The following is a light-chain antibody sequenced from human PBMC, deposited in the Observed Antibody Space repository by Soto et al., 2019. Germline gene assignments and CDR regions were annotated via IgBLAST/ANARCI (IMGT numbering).Light chain of an antibody. CDR2: DSS. V-gene: IGKV1-5*01. Sequence: DIQMTQSPSTLFASVGDRVTITCRASQSVRNWLAWYQQKPGRAPHLLNYDSSTLEPGVPSRFRGSGSGTEFTLTINGLQPDDFGTYYCQQYDGYSPQTFGQGTKVEIK. CDR3: QQYDGYSPQT. CDR1: QSVRNW. J-gene: IGKJ1*01.